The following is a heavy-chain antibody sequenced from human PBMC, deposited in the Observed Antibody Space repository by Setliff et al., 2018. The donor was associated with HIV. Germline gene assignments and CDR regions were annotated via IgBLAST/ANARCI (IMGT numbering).Heavy chain of an antibody. CDR2: IIPILGIA. V-gene: IGHV1-69*02. D-gene: IGHD6-19*01. Sequence: GASVKVSCKASGGTFSSYTISWVRQAPGQGLEWMGRIIPILGIANYAQKFQGRVTITADKSTSTAYMELSSLRSEDTAVYYCASTGIAVAGTFDYWGQGTLVTVSS. CDR1: GGTFSSYT. J-gene: IGHJ4*02. CDR3: ASTGIAVAGTFDY.